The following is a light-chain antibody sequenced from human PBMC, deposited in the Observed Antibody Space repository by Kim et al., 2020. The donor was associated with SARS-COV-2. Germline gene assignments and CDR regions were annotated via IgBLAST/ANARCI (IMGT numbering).Light chain of an antibody. V-gene: IGKV3-20*01. J-gene: IGKJ2*01. CDR3: QQYGSSHI. CDR2: GAS. Sequence: PGERATLSCRASQSVNSNYLAWYQQKPNKAPRLLINGASSRSPGIPDRYTGRGSGTDFTLTISRLEPEDFAVYYGQQYGSSHIFGQGTKLEI. CDR1: QSVNSNY.